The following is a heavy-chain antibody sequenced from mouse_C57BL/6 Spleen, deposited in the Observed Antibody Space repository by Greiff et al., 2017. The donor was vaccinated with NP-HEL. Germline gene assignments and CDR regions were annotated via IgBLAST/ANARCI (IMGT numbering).Heavy chain of an antibody. Sequence: VKLVESGAELLKPGASVKLSCKATGYTFTGYWIEWVKQRPGHGLEWIGEILPGSGSTNYNEKFKGKATFTADTSSNTAYMQLSSLTTEDSAIYYCARKGVITTVRYAMDYWGQGTSVTVSS. CDR1: GYTFTGYW. CDR2: ILPGSGST. V-gene: IGHV1-9*01. J-gene: IGHJ4*01. CDR3: ARKGVITTVRYAMDY. D-gene: IGHD1-1*01.